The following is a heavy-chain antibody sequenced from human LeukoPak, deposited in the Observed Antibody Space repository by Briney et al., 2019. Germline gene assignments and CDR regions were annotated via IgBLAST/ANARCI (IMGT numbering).Heavy chain of an antibody. J-gene: IGHJ6*03. Sequence: SETLSLTCIVSGGSISSSNYYWGWIRQSPGKGLEWIGSIYSRGSTYYNPSLKSRVIVSSDMSKNQFSLMLNSVTAADTAVYYCATINTLNYYYMDVWGKGTTVTVSS. CDR2: IYSRGST. D-gene: IGHD2-2*02. CDR1: GGSISSSNYY. V-gene: IGHV4-39*07. CDR3: ATINTLNYYYMDV.